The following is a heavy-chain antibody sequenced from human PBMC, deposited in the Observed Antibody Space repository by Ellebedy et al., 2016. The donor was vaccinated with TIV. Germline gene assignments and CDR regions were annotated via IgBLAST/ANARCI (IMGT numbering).Heavy chain of an antibody. CDR2: IKQDGSEK. CDR1: GFTFSSYW. Sequence: GGSLRLSCVASGFTFSSYWMSWVRQAPGKGLEWVANIKQDGSEKYYVDSVKGRFTISRDNAKNSLYLHLNSLRAEDTAMYYCATDESYGDYLSPTHAFVIWGQGTMVTVSS. CDR3: ATDESYGDYLSPTHAFVI. D-gene: IGHD4-17*01. J-gene: IGHJ3*02. V-gene: IGHV3-7*01.